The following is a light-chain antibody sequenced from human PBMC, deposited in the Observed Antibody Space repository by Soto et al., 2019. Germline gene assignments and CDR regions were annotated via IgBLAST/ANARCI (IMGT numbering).Light chain of an antibody. CDR1: QSISTF. CDR2: GAS. J-gene: IGKJ4*01. V-gene: IGKV1-39*01. CDR3: QQSYSTLLS. Sequence: DIELTQSPSSLSASVGDRVTITCRASQSISTFLIWYQHKRGKAPKLLIHGASSLQSGVPFRFTGSGSGTDFSLTISGLQPEDSATYYCQQSYSTLLSFGGGTKVEI.